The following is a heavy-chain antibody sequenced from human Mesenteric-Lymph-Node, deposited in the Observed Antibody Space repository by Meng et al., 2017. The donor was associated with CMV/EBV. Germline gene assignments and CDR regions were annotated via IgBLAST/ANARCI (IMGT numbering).Heavy chain of an antibody. D-gene: IGHD3-22*01. CDR3: ARDRLAYYDETGPTRAYGMDV. J-gene: IGHJ6*02. V-gene: IGHV3-11*01. Sequence: GESLKISCAASGFTFSDHYMSWIRQAPGKGPEWVSYISDSGSTTYYAASVKGRFTISRDNAQNSLFLQMNSLRGEDTAVYYCARDRLAYYDETGPTRAYGMDVWGQGTTVTVSS. CDR1: GFTFSDHY. CDR2: ISDSGSTT.